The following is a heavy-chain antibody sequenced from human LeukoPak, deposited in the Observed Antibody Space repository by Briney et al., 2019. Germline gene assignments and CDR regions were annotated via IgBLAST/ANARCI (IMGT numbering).Heavy chain of an antibody. CDR1: GGSISSSSYY. D-gene: IGHD3-10*01. J-gene: IGHJ3*02. V-gene: IGHV4-39*01. CDR2: IYYSGST. Sequence: SETLSLTCTVSGGSISSSSYYWGWIRQPPGKGLEWIGSIYYSGSTYYNPSLKSRVTISVDTSKNQFSLKLSSVTAADTAVYYCARLSRLLWFGEYAPGDAFDIWGQGTMVTVSS. CDR3: ARLSRLLWFGEYAPGDAFDI.